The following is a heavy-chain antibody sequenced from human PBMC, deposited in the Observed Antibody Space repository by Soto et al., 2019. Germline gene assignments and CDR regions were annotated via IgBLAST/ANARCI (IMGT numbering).Heavy chain of an antibody. CDR3: ARYGDYDILAGHGPYYGMDV. D-gene: IGHD3-9*01. CDR2: ISSSSSSYI. J-gene: IGHJ6*02. CDR1: GFTFSSYS. Sequence: EVQLVESGGGLVKPGGSLRLSCAASGFTFSSYSMNWVRQAPGKGLEWVSSISSSSSSYIYYADSVKGRFTISRDNAKNSLYLQMNSLRAEDTAVYYCARYGDYDILAGHGPYYGMDVWGQGTTVTVSS. V-gene: IGHV3-21*01.